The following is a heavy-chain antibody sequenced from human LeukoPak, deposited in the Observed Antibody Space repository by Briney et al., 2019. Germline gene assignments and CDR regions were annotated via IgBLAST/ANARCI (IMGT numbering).Heavy chain of an antibody. V-gene: IGHV4-61*02. CDR2: IYTSGST. Sequence: SETLSLTCTVSGDSISSGSYYWSWIRQPAGKGLEWIGRIYTSGSTNYNPSLKSRVTISVDTSKNQFSLKLSSVTAADTAVYYCARGERWLQSSDYWGQGTLVTVSS. J-gene: IGHJ4*02. CDR3: ARGERWLQSSDY. D-gene: IGHD5-24*01. CDR1: GDSISSGSYY.